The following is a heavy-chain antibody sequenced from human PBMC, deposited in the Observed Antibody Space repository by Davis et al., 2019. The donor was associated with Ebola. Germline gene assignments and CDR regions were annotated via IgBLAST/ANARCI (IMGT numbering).Heavy chain of an antibody. CDR2: IYYSGST. CDR1: GGSISSSRYY. V-gene: IGHV4-61*05. CDR3: ARDSVVDMWGFDY. D-gene: IGHD1-26*01. Sequence: MPSETLSPTCTVPGGSISSSRYYWGWIRQPPGKGLEWIGYIYYSGSTNYNPSLKSRVTISVDTSKNQFSLKLSSVTAADTAVYYCARDSVVDMWGFDYWGQGTLVTVSS. J-gene: IGHJ4*02.